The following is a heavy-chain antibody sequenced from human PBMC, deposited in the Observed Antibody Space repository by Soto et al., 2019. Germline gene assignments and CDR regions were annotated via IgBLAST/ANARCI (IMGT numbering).Heavy chain of an antibody. CDR3: ARDSPYNGYPDMDS. CDR2: IRDETSPE. CDR1: GFTFSNYN. J-gene: IGHJ4*02. D-gene: IGHD5-12*01. Sequence: GGSLRLSCAASGFTFSNYNMIWVRQAPGKGLEWIALIRDETSPEYYADSVKGRFTISRDNAKNSLYLQMDSLRVEDTAVYYCARDSPYNGYPDMDSWGQGT. V-gene: IGHV3-48*01.